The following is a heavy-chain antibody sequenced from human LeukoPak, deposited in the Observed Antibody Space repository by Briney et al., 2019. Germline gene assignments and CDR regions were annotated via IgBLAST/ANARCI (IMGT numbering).Heavy chain of an antibody. CDR1: GFRFTSYD. V-gene: IGHV3-30*04. CDR3: ARDLRTGAPDYFDS. Sequence: PGGSLRLSCAASGFRFTSYDIHWVRQAPGKGLEWVAVTSIDQGIKFYTDSVKGRFTISRDNSKNTLYLEMNSLRVDDTAVYLCARDLRTGAPDYFDSWGQGTLVTVSS. CDR2: TSIDQGIK. J-gene: IGHJ4*02. D-gene: IGHD1-14*01.